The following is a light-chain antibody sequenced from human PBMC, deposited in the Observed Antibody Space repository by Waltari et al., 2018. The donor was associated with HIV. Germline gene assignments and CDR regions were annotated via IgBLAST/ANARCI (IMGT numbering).Light chain of an antibody. V-gene: IGKV1-5*03. CDR3: QHYNSSPWT. CDR2: KAS. J-gene: IGKJ1*01. Sequence: DIQMTQSPSTLYVSVGARVTITCRASQSISSWLVWYQQKPGKAPKLLIYKASSLESGVPSRFSGSGSGTEFTLTISSLQPDDFATYYCQHYNSSPWTFGQGTKVEIK. CDR1: QSISSW.